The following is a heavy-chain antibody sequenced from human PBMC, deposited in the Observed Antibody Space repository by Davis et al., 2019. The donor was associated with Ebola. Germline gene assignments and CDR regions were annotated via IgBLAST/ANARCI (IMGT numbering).Heavy chain of an antibody. CDR3: AASISIFGAVTMQLGY. CDR1: GFTLSGAA. CDR2: IVAGSGYP. V-gene: IGHV1-58*01. J-gene: IGHJ4*02. Sequence: SVKVSCKPSGFTLSGAAVQWVRQARGQPLEWMGWIVAGSGYPHYAHQFQDRITFTMDLSPSTVYMELSSLRSDDSAVYYCAASISIFGAVTMQLGYWGQGTLVTVSS. D-gene: IGHD3-3*01.